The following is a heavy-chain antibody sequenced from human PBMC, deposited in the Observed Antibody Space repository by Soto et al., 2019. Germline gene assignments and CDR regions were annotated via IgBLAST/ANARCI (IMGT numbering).Heavy chain of an antibody. CDR1: GGSINSYPNY. CDR3: VREIVDSFDSSGYPDH. J-gene: IGHJ4*02. D-gene: IGHD3-22*01. CDR2: IYYSGTT. V-gene: IGHV4-30-4*01. Sequence: TQSLTCSVSGGSINSYPNYWSWIRQTPSRGLGRSGYIYYSGTTYYNPSLKSRVTISLDTSKKQCSLSLTSVVAADTAVCYCVREIVDSFDSSGYPDHWGQGTRVTVS.